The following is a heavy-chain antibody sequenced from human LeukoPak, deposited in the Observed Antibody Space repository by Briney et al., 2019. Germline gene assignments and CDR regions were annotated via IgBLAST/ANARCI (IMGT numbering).Heavy chain of an antibody. V-gene: IGHV3-7*03. CDR2: IKQDGSEK. CDR3: ARDTRYFDWLWSWSPFDY. D-gene: IGHD3-9*01. J-gene: IGHJ4*02. Sequence: GGSLRLSCAASGFTFSSYWMSWVRQAPGKGLEWVANIKQDGSEKYYVDSVKGRFTISRDNAKNSLYLQMNSLRAEDTAVYYCARDTRYFDWLWSWSPFDYWGQGTLVPSPQ. CDR1: GFTFSSYW.